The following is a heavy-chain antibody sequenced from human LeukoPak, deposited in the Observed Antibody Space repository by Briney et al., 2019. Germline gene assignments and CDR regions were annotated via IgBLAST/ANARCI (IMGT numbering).Heavy chain of an antibody. Sequence: GASVKVSCKPSGYTFTGYYIQWVRQAPRQGLEWMGWINPNSDGTNYGQKFQGRVTMTRDTSISTAYMELSMLRSDDTAVYYCARGVVAATFYYYMDVWGKGTTVTVSS. CDR3: ARGVVAATFYYYMDV. V-gene: IGHV1-2*02. D-gene: IGHD2-15*01. CDR1: GYTFTGYY. J-gene: IGHJ6*03. CDR2: INPNSDGT.